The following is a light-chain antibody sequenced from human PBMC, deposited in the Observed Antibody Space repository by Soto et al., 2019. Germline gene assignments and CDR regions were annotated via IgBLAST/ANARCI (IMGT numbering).Light chain of an antibody. CDR3: AAWDDSLSGVV. V-gene: IGLV1-47*01. CDR2: RND. J-gene: IGLJ3*02. Sequence: QSVLTQPPSASGTPGQRVTISCSGSSSNIGSNYVYWYQQLPGTAPKLLIYRNDQRPSGVPDRFSGSKSGTSASLAISGLRSDDEADYYCAAWDDSLSGVVFGGGTNHRP. CDR1: SSNIGSNY.